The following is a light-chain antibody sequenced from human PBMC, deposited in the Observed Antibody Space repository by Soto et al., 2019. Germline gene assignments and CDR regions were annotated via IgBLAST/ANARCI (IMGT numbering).Light chain of an antibody. CDR2: DVS. CDR1: QSISTW. CDR3: QEYSTHST. Sequence: DIQMTQSPSTRSASGGDRVTITCRASQSISTWLAWYQQKPGKAPKLLIYDVSNLQSGVPSRFSGSGSGTESTLTIGSLQPDDSAIYHCQEYSTHSTFGQGTKVDIK. V-gene: IGKV1-5*01. J-gene: IGKJ2*01.